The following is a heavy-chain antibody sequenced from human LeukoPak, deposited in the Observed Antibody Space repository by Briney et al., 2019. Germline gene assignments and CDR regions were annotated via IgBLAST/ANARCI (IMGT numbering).Heavy chain of an antibody. CDR2: INPYNGKT. Sequence: AASVKVSCKASGYTLGRFGISWVRQAPGLGLEWLGWINPYNGKTIFGEKFQGRVTTTTDTSTSTVYMELTSLRSDDTAVYFCARDTPQHLKRFDYWGQGTLVTVSS. D-gene: IGHD6-13*01. CDR3: ARDTPQHLKRFDY. V-gene: IGHV1-18*01. CDR1: GYTLGRFG. J-gene: IGHJ4*02.